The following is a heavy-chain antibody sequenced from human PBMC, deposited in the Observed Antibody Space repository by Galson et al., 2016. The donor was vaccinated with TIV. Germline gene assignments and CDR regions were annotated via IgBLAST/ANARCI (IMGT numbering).Heavy chain of an antibody. CDR1: GFTFSTYP. CDR3: ARDSGYDINWSPGY. CDR2: ISYDGSNK. D-gene: IGHD1-20*01. Sequence: SLRLSCAASGFTFSTYPMHWVRQAPAKGLEWVAVISYDGSNKYYADSVKGRFTISKDNSNNTLYLQMNSLKAEDTAVYFCARDSGYDINWSPGYWGQGTLVTVSS. V-gene: IGHV3-30-3*01. J-gene: IGHJ4*02.